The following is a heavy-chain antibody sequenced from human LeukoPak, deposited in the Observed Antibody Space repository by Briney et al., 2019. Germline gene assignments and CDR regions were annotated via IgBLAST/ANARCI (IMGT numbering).Heavy chain of an antibody. J-gene: IGHJ4*02. D-gene: IGHD6-19*01. CDR1: GFTFSSHS. CDR3: ARGLAVALSDY. Sequence: PGGSLRLSCAASGFTFSSHSMHCVRQAPGKGLEWVSSISSSSSYIFYADSVKGRFPIPRDNAENALYLQMSSLRAEDTAVYYCARGLAVALSDYWGQGTLVTVSS. V-gene: IGHV3-21*01. CDR2: ISSSSSYI.